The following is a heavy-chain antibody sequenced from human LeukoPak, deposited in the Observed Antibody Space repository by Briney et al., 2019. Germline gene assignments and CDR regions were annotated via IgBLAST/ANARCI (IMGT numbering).Heavy chain of an antibody. CDR1: GFTFSSYW. D-gene: IGHD1-14*01. Sequence: PGGSLRLSCAASGFTFSSYWMSWVRQAPGKGLEWVANIKQDGSEKYYVDSVKGRFTISRDNAKNSLYLQMNSLRAEDTAVYYCARDSRYSRVDYMDVWGKGTTVTVSS. CDR3: ARDSRYSRVDYMDV. CDR2: IKQDGSEK. J-gene: IGHJ6*03. V-gene: IGHV3-7*01.